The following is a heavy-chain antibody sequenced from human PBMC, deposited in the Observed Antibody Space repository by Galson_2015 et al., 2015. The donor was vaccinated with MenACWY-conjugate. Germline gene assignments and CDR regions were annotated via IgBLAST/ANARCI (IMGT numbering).Heavy chain of an antibody. Sequence: SLRLSCAASGFIFNKYAMTWIRQAPGKGLEWLSATSGSGGVTYHADSVKGRFTISQDHSKNTVYLPMNSLKVEDTARYYCAKGPLYDSSGSDSDYFDYWGQGTLVTVSS. J-gene: IGHJ4*02. CDR3: AKGPLYDSSGSDSDYFDY. CDR1: GFIFNKYA. V-gene: IGHV3-23*01. D-gene: IGHD3-22*01. CDR2: TSGSGGVT.